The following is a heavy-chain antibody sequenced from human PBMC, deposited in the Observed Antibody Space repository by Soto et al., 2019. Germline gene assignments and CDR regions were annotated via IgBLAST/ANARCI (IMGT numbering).Heavy chain of an antibody. Sequence: GGSLRLSCAASGFTVSSKYMSWVRQAPGKGLEWVTLMQSGGPKYYADSVKGRFTISRDTAKNTLHLQMNSLRAEDTAVYYCARDSNYDFWSGYLTLMDVWGKGTTVTVSS. V-gene: IGHV3-66*01. CDR3: ARDSNYDFWSGYLTLMDV. D-gene: IGHD3-3*01. CDR1: GFTVSSKY. CDR2: MQSGGPK. J-gene: IGHJ6*03.